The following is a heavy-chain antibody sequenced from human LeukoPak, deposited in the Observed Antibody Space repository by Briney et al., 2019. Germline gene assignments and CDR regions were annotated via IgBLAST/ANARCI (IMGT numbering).Heavy chain of an antibody. V-gene: IGHV3-11*06. D-gene: IGHD3-10*01. CDR3: ARGHLWFGEPILDY. CDR2: ISSSSSYT. Sequence: GGSLRLSCAASGFTFSDYYMSWIRQAPGKGLEWVSYISSSSSYTNYADSVKGRFTISRDNAKNSLYLQINSLRAEDTAVYYCARGHLWFGEPILDYWGQGTLVTVSS. CDR1: GFTFSDYY. J-gene: IGHJ4*02.